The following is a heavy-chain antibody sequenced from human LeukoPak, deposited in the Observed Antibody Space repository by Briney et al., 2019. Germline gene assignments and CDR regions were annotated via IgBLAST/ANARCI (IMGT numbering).Heavy chain of an antibody. V-gene: IGHV1-69*13. Sequence: ASVNVSCKASGGTFSSYAISWVRQAPGQGLEWMGGIIPIFGTANYAQKFQGRVTITADESTSTAYMELSSLRSEDAAVYYCARDTVNTIFGVVIIRGMDVWGQGTTVTVSS. CDR2: IIPIFGTA. CDR1: GGTFSSYA. J-gene: IGHJ6*02. CDR3: ARDTVNTIFGVVIIRGMDV. D-gene: IGHD3-3*01.